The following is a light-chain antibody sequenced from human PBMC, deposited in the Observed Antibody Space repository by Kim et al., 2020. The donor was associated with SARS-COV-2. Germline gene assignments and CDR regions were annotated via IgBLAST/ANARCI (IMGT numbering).Light chain of an antibody. J-gene: IGKJ2*01. CDR2: GAS. CDR1: ESVSSSY. V-gene: IGKV3-20*01. Sequence: SLSPGERATLSCRASESVSSSYLAWYQQRPGQAPRLLIYGASSRATGIPDRFSGSGSGTDLTLTISRLEPEDFAVYYCQQYGSSYTFGQGTKLEI. CDR3: QQYGSSYT.